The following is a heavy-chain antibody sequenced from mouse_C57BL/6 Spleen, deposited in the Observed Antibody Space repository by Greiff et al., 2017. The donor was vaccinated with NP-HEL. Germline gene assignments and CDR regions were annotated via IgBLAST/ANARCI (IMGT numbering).Heavy chain of an antibody. V-gene: IGHV5-9-1*02. D-gene: IGHD1-1*01. Sequence: DVMLVESGEGLVKPGGSLKLSCSASGFTFSSYAMSWVRQTPEKRLEWVAYISSGGDYIYYADTVKGRFTISRDNARNTLYLQMSSLKSEDTAMYYCTRVPGSSYDYAMDYWGQGTSVTVSS. CDR3: TRVPGSSYDYAMDY. J-gene: IGHJ4*01. CDR2: ISSGGDYI. CDR1: GFTFSSYA.